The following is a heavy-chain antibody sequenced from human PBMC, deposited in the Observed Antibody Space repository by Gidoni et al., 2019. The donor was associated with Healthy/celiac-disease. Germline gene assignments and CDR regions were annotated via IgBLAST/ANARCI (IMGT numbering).Heavy chain of an antibody. D-gene: IGHD3-16*01. V-gene: IGHV4-39*01. CDR3: ASSWAVGDF. Sequence: QRQLQESGPGLVKPSETLSLTCTVSGCSIRSSSYYWGWIRRPPGKGLEWIGSIYYSGSTYYTPSLKSRVTISVDTSKNHFSLKLSSVTAADTAVYYCASSWAVGDFWGQGTLVTVSS. CDR1: GCSIRSSSYY. J-gene: IGHJ4*02. CDR2: IYYSGST.